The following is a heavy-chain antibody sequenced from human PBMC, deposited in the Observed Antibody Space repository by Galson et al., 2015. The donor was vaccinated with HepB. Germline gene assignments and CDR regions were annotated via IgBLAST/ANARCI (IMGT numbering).Heavy chain of an antibody. CDR1: GFTFSSYG. J-gene: IGHJ4*02. D-gene: IGHD4-11*01. CDR3: AKDLAVGYYSNYVFDY. CDR2: ISYDGSNK. Sequence: SLRLSCAASGFTFSSYGMHWVRQAPGKGLEWVAVISYDGSNKYYADSVKGRFTISRDNSKNTLYLQMNSLRAEDTAVYYCAKDLAVGYYSNYVFDYWGQGTLVTVSS. V-gene: IGHV3-30*18.